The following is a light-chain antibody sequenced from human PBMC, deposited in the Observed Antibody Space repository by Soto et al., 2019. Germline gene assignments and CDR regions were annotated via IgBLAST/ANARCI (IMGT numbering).Light chain of an antibody. Sequence: QSVLTQPPSASGTPGQGVTISCSGSTSNIGSNYVYWYQQLPGTAPKLLIYRNNQRPSGVPDRFSGSKSGTSASLAISGLRSDGEADYFCATWDDSLNGFYVFGTGTEVTVL. CDR1: TSNIGSNY. CDR3: ATWDDSLNGFYV. CDR2: RNN. J-gene: IGLJ1*01. V-gene: IGLV1-47*01.